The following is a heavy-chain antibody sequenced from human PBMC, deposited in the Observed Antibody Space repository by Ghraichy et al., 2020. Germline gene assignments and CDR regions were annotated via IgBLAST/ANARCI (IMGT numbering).Heavy chain of an antibody. CDR2: IIPIFGTA. J-gene: IGHJ5*02. D-gene: IGHD3-9*01. CDR3: ARDLYILTGYYTPNWFDP. V-gene: IGHV1-69*13. CDR1: GGTFSSYA. Sequence: SVKVSCKASGGTFSSYAISWVRQAPGQGLEWMGGIIPIFGTANYAQKFQGRVTITADESTSTAYMELSSLRSEDTAVYYCARDLYILTGYYTPNWFDPWGQGTLVTVSS.